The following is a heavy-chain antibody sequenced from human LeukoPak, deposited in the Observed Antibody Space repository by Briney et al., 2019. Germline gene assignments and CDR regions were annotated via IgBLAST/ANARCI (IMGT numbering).Heavy chain of an antibody. CDR2: IWYDGSNK. CDR1: GFTFSSYG. CDR3: ARSRYGGKPFDY. D-gene: IGHD2-15*01. J-gene: IGHJ4*02. V-gene: IGHV3-33*01. Sequence: GGSLRLSCAASGFTFSSYGMHWVRQAPGKGLEWVAVIWYDGSNKYYADSVEGRFTISRDNSKNTLYLQMNSLRAEDTAVYYCARSRYGGKPFDYWGQGTLVTVSS.